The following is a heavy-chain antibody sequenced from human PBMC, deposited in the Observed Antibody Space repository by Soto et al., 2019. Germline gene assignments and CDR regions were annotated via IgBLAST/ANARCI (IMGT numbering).Heavy chain of an antibody. CDR1: GGSIRSYY. D-gene: IGHD6-13*01. Sequence: QVQLQESGPGLVKPSETLSLTCTVAGGSIRSYYWNWIRQPPGKGLEWIGNIYYSGSTNYNPSLKNRVTISVDTSKNQFSLELSSVTAADTAVYYCARDPHLGAAGTTGGAFDIWGQGTLVTVSS. CDR2: IYYSGST. J-gene: IGHJ3*02. V-gene: IGHV4-59*01. CDR3: ARDPHLGAAGTTGGAFDI.